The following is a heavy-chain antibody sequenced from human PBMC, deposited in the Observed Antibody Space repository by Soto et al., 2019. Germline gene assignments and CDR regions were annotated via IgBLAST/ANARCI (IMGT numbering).Heavy chain of an antibody. Sequence: SETLSLTCTVSGGSISSGDSYWSWIRQQPGKGLEWIGYIYYGGSTNHNPSLKSRVTISVDTSKDEYALKLSSVSAAVTCVYYCARYPLRFLGYYYGIDVWGQGTKVHRIL. CDR1: GGSISSGDSY. CDR3: ARYPLRFLGYYYGIDV. CDR2: IYYGGST. V-gene: IGHV4-61*08. D-gene: IGHD3-3*01. J-gene: IGHJ6*02.